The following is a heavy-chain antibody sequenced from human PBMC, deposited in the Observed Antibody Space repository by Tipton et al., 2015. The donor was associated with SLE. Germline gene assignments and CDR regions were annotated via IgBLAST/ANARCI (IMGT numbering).Heavy chain of an antibody. Sequence: TLSLTCTVSGGSLSSYHWSWIRQPAGKGLEWIGRIYTSGRTNYNPSLKSRVTMSIDTSKNQFSLKLSSVTAADTAVYYCARGYLAAADDYYYYGMDVWGQGTTVTVSS. CDR1: GGSLSSYH. J-gene: IGHJ6*02. CDR2: IYTSGRT. D-gene: IGHD6-13*01. CDR3: ARGYLAAADDYYYYGMDV. V-gene: IGHV4-4*07.